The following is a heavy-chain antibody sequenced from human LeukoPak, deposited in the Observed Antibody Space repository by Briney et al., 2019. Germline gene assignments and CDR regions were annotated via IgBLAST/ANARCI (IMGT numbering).Heavy chain of an antibody. CDR2: IKQDGSDK. Sequence: GGSLRLSCAASGFTFSSYSMYWVRQAPGKGLEWVANIKQDGSDKYYVESVKGRFTVSRDNAKNSLFLQMNNLRVDDMAVYYCGRGGYTSSWYWVDWGQGTQVTVSS. D-gene: IGHD6-13*01. CDR3: GRGGYTSSWYWVD. CDR1: GFTFSSYS. V-gene: IGHV3-7*01. J-gene: IGHJ4*02.